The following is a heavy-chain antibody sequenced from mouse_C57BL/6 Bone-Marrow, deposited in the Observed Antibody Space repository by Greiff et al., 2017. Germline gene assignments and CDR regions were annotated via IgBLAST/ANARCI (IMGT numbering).Heavy chain of an antibody. CDR1: GYTFTSYW. Sequence: QVQLQQPGTELVKPGASVKLSCKASGYTFTSYWMHWVKQRPGQGLEWIGNINPSNGGTNYNEKFKSKATLTVDNSSSTAYRQLSSLTSEDSAVYYGAISDYYGSPCAYWGQGTLVTVSA. V-gene: IGHV1-53*01. J-gene: IGHJ3*01. D-gene: IGHD1-1*01. CDR3: AISDYYGSPCAY. CDR2: INPSNGGT.